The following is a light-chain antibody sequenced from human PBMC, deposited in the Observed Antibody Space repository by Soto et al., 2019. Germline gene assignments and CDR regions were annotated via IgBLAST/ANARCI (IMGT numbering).Light chain of an antibody. CDR2: KAS. J-gene: IGKJ1*01. CDR3: QQYNSYST. CDR1: QSISSW. V-gene: IGKV1-5*03. Sequence: DIQMTQSPSTLSASVGDRVTITCRASQSISSWLAWYQQKPGKAPKLLIYKASSLESGVPSRFSGSGSGTEFTLTSSSLQPDDFAPYYCQQYNSYSTFGQGTKVEIK.